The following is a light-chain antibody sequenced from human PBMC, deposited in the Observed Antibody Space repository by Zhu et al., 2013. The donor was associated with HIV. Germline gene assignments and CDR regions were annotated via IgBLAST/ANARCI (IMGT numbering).Light chain of an antibody. V-gene: IGKV3-11*01. Sequence: EIVLTQSPGTLSLSPGERASLSCRASQSVSNYLAWYQQKPGQAPRLLMYDASNRATGIPARFSGSGSGTDFTLTISRLEPEDFAVLYCQQRSSWPQTFGQGPRWKSN. CDR2: DAS. CDR1: QSVSNY. CDR3: QQRSSWPQT. J-gene: IGKJ1*01.